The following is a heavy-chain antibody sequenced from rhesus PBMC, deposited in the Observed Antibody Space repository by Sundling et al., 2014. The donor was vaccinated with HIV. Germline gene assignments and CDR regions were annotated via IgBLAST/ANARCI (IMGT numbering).Heavy chain of an antibody. CDR2: LYSSSGNT. Sequence: QVQLQESGPGLVKPSETLSLTCAVSGGSISGGYGWGWIRQPPGKGLEWIGSLYSSSGNTYYNPSLKSRVTISIDTSKKQFALQLTSVTAADTAVYYCARHRGYCTSGSCYVLDFEFWGQGALVTVSS. CDR1: GGSISGGYG. V-gene: IGHV4-76*01. D-gene: IGHD2-21*01. J-gene: IGHJ1*01. CDR3: ARHRGYCTSGSCYVLDFEF.